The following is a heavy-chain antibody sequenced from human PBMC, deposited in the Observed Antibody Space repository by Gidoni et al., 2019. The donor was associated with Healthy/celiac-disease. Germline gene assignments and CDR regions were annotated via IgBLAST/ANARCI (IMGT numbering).Heavy chain of an antibody. Sequence: QVQLVQSGAEVKKPGASVKVSCKASGYTFTSYAMHWVRQAPGQRLEWMGWINAGNGNTKYSQKFQGRVTITRDTSASTAYMELSSLRSEDTAVYYCAREWWSPGAFDIWGQGTMVTVSS. D-gene: IGHD2-15*01. CDR3: AREWWSPGAFDI. CDR1: GYTFTSYA. CDR2: INAGNGNT. J-gene: IGHJ3*02. V-gene: IGHV1-3*01.